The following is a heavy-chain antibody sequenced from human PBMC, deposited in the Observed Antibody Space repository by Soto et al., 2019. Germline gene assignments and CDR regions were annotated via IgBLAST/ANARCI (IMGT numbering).Heavy chain of an antibody. CDR3: ARESREYYFDY. Sequence: QVQLQESGPGLVKPSETLSLTCTVSGGSISTYYWSWIRQPPGKGLEWIGYVFYSGITNYNPSLKTRVTIAVDTSKNQFSLRLSSVTAADTAVDYCARESREYYFDYWGQGTLVTVSS. CDR2: VFYSGIT. J-gene: IGHJ4*02. CDR1: GGSISTYY. V-gene: IGHV4-59*01.